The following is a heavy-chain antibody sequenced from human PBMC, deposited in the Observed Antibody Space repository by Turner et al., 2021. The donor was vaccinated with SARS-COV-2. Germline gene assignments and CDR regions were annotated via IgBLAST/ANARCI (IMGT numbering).Heavy chain of an antibody. CDR2: ISISSSNI. J-gene: IGHJ4*02. V-gene: IGHV3-21*01. D-gene: IGHD3-22*01. CDR1: VFTFSSYS. CDR3: AGWAYYDCSCYYRSHFDY. Sequence: EVQIVESRGRPVKPGGSLRPPCGPSVFTFSSYSMNWVRQAPGEGLEWVGFISISSSNIYYDNSEKGRFTISRDNAKNANSQQMNRLRVEDAAVYYYAGWAYYDCSCYYRSHFDYWGQGTLVTVSS.